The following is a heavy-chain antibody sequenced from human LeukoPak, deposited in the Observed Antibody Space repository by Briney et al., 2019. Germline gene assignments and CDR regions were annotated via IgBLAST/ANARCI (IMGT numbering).Heavy chain of an antibody. CDR1: GFTFSSYA. CDR2: ISYDGSNK. Sequence: GGSLRLSCAASGFTFSSYAMHWVRQAPGKGLEWEAVISYDGSNKYYADSVKGRFTISRDNSKNTLYLQMNSLRAEDTAVYYCARDIAVAGIFWGQGTLVTVSS. V-gene: IGHV3-30*01. D-gene: IGHD6-19*01. CDR3: ARDIAVAGIF. J-gene: IGHJ4*02.